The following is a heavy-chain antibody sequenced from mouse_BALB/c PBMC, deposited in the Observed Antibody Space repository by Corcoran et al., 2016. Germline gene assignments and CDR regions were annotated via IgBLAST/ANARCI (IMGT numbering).Heavy chain of an antibody. D-gene: IGHD1-2*01. J-gene: IGHJ2*01. CDR3: SRFTTAKGFDY. Sequence: QIQLVQSGPELKKPGETVKISCKASGYTFTNYGMNWVKQAPGKGLKWMGWINTSTGEPTYADDFKGRFAFTLETSASTAYLQINYLKNEDTATYFGSRFTTAKGFDYWVQGTTLTVSS. CDR2: INTSTGEP. CDR1: GYTFTNYG. V-gene: IGHV9-3-1*01.